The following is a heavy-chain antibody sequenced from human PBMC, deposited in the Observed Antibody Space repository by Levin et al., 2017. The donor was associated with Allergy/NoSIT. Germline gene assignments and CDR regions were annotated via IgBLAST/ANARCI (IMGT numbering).Heavy chain of an antibody. J-gene: IGHJ6*02. D-gene: IGHD3-9*01. CDR3: TRSRQSITYYDILTGYRHYGMDV. Sequence: SGGSLRLSCTASGFTFGDYAMSWFRQAPGKGLEWVGFIRSKAYGGTTEYAASVKGRFTISRDDSKSIAYLQMNSLKTEDTAVYYCTRSRQSITYYDILTGYRHYGMDVWGQGTTVTVSS. CDR1: GFTFGDYA. CDR2: IRSKAYGGTT. V-gene: IGHV3-49*03.